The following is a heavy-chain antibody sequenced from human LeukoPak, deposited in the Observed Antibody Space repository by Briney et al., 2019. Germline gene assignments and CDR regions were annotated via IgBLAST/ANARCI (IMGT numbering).Heavy chain of an antibody. CDR2: ISAYNGNT. V-gene: IGHV1-18*01. J-gene: IGHJ4*02. D-gene: IGHD3-22*01. CDR1: GYTFTSYG. CDR3: ARGPYYYDSRGYYES. Sequence: ASVTLSCKASGYTFTSYGISWVRQAPGQGLEWMGWISAYNGNTNYAQKLQGRVTMTTDTSTSTAYMELRSLRSDDTAVYYCARGPYYYDSRGYYESWGQGTRVRLSS.